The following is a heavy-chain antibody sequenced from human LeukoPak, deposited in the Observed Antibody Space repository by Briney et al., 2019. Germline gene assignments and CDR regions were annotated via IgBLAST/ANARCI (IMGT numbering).Heavy chain of an antibody. CDR1: GFTFSSYA. CDR2: ITGSDVST. J-gene: IGHJ4*02. Sequence: GGSLRLSCAASGFTFSSYAMSWVRQAPGKGLEWVSAITGSDVSTYYADSVKGRFTISRDNSKNTLYLQMNSLRVEDTAVYYCAKSFGPVIAAAGTGADWGQGTLVTVSS. CDR3: AKSFGPVIAAAGTGAD. D-gene: IGHD6-13*01. V-gene: IGHV3-23*01.